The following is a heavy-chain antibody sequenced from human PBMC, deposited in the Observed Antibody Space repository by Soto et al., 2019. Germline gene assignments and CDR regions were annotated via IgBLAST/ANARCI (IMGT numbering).Heavy chain of an antibody. CDR2: FDPEDGET. D-gene: IGHD3-3*01. J-gene: IGHJ4*02. CDR1: GYTLTELS. CDR3: ATEGPLDQRYYDFWSAKGVY. Sequence: ASVKVSCKVSGYTLTELSMHWVRQAPGKGLEWMGGFDPEDGETIYAQKFQGRVTMTEDTSTDTAYMELSSLRSEDTAVYYCATEGPLDQRYYDFWSAKGVYWGQGTLVTVSS. V-gene: IGHV1-24*01.